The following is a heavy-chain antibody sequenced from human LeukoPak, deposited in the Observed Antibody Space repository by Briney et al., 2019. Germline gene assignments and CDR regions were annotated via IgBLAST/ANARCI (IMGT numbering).Heavy chain of an antibody. CDR3: AREHVLLWFGELISGGMDV. D-gene: IGHD3-10*01. CDR1: GFTFSSYG. CDR2: IWYDGSNK. Sequence: GRSLRLSCAASGFTFSSYGMHWVRQAPGKGLEWVAVIWYDGSNKYYADSVKGRFTISRDNSKNSLYLQMNSLRAEDTAVYYCAREHVLLWFGELISGGMDVWGKGTTVTVSS. J-gene: IGHJ6*04. V-gene: IGHV3-33*01.